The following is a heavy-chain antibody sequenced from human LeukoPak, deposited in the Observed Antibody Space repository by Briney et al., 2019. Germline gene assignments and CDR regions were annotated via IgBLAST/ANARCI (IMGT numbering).Heavy chain of an antibody. J-gene: IGHJ6*03. CDR1: GYTFTGYY. CDR2: INPNSGGT. V-gene: IGHV1-2*02. CDR3: AMGGGNSGTLYYHYYMDV. Sequence: GPSVKVSCKASGYTFTGYYMHWVRQAPGQGLEWMGWINPNSGGTNYAQKFQGRVTMTRDTSISTAYMELSRLRSDDTAVYYCAMGGGNSGTLYYHYYMDVWGKGTTVTVSS. D-gene: IGHD4-23*01.